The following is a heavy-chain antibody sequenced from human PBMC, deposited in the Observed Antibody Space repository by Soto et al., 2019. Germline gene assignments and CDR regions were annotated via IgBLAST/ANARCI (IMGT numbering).Heavy chain of an antibody. CDR1: GYTFTSYG. J-gene: IGHJ5*02. CDR2: ISAYNGNT. Sequence: ASVKVSCKASGYTFTSYGISWVRQAPGQGLEWMGWISAYNGNTNYAQKLQGRVTMTTDTSTSTAYMELRSLRSDDTAVYYCARVWGDVVAEGWFDPWGQGTLVTVSS. V-gene: IGHV1-18*01. CDR3: ARVWGDVVAEGWFDP. D-gene: IGHD2-15*01.